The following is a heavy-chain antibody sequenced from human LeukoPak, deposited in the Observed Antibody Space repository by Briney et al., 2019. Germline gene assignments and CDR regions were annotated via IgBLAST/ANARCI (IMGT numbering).Heavy chain of an antibody. V-gene: IGHV1-24*01. D-gene: IGHD3-10*01. J-gene: IGHJ4*02. CDR2: FDPENDET. CDR3: ATDRFYKSSNDY. Sequence: ASVKVSCTVSGYTLTELSMHWVRQAPGKGLEWMGRFDPENDETIYAQQFQGRVTITEDTSTDTAYMELSSLRSEDTAVYYCATDRFYKSSNDYWGQGTLVSVSS. CDR1: GYTLTELS.